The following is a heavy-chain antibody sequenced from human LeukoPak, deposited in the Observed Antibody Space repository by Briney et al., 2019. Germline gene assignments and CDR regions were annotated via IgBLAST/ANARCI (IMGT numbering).Heavy chain of an antibody. CDR1: GYTFTSYD. CDR2: MNPNSGNT. J-gene: IGHJ4*02. D-gene: IGHD6-19*01. Sequence: ASVKVSCKASGYTFTSYDINWVRQATGQGLEWMGWMNPNSGNTGYEQKFQGRVTMTRNTSISTAYMELSSLRSEDTAVYYCARGVGGSGWYYFDYWGQGTLVTVSS. CDR3: ARGVGGSGWYYFDY. V-gene: IGHV1-8*01.